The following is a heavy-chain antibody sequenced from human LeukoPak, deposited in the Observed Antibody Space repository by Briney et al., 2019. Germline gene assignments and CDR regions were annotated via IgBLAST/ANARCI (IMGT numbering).Heavy chain of an antibody. V-gene: IGHV4-59*08. J-gene: IGHJ3*02. Sequence: SETLSLTCTGSGDSISSYYWSWIRQPPGKGLEWIGYINYSGSTNYNPSLKSRVTISVDTSKNQFSLKLSSVTAADTAVYYCARQVGYYDSSGYSDDAFAIWGQRTMVTVSS. CDR2: INYSGST. CDR3: ARQVGYYDSSGYSDDAFAI. CDR1: GDSISSYY. D-gene: IGHD3-22*01.